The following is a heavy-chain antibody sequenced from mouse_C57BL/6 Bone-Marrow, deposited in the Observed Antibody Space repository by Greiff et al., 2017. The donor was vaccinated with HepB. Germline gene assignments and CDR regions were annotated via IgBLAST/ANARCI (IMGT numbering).Heavy chain of an antibody. CDR1: GYAFSSYW. J-gene: IGHJ3*01. D-gene: IGHD1-1*01. Sequence: VHLVESGAELVKPGASVKISCKASGYAFSSYWMNWVKQRPGKGLEWIGQIYPGDGDTNYNGKFKGKATLTADKSSSTAYMQLSSLTSEDSAVYFCARLEGGSSYSFAYWGQGTLVTVSA. V-gene: IGHV1-80*01. CDR2: IYPGDGDT. CDR3: ARLEGGSSYSFAY.